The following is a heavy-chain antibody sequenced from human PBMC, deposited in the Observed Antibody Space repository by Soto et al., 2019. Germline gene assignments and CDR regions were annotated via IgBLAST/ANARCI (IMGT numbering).Heavy chain of an antibody. CDR2: IHDSGST. J-gene: IGHJ5*02. CDR1: GASIGTSNW. CDR3: ARELFGRSVWFDP. V-gene: IGHV4-4*02. Sequence: SETLSLTCAVSGASIGTSNWWSWVRQSPGKGLEWIGEIHDSGSTEYNPSLKSRVTISLDKSKNQFSLKLSSVTAADTAVYYCARELFGRSVWFDPWGQGTLVTVSS. D-gene: IGHD3-10*01.